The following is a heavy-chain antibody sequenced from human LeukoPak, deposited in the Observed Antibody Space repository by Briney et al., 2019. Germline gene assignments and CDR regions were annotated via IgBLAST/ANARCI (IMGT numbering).Heavy chain of an antibody. CDR3: ATELLTPLDY. Sequence: GGSLRLSCAASGFTFSSYWMHWVRHAPGKGLVWVSRINSDGSSTTYADSVKGRFTISRDNAKNTLYLQMNSLRADDTAVYYCATELLTPLDYWGQGTLVTVSS. CDR2: INSDGSST. V-gene: IGHV3-74*01. D-gene: IGHD3-9*01. J-gene: IGHJ4*02. CDR1: GFTFSSYW.